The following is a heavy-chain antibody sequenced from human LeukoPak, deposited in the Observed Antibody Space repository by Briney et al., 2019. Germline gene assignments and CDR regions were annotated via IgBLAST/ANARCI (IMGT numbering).Heavy chain of an antibody. V-gene: IGHV3-74*01. CDR3: SSGNSHAFDI. CDR2: VNSDGSST. Sequence: GGSLRLSCAASGFTFSSYWMHWVRQAPGKGLVWVSRVNSDGSSTSYADSVKGRFTISRDNAKNTLYLQMNNLRAEDTAVYYCSSGNSHAFDIWGQGTMVTVSS. D-gene: IGHD4-23*01. CDR1: GFTFSSYW. J-gene: IGHJ3*02.